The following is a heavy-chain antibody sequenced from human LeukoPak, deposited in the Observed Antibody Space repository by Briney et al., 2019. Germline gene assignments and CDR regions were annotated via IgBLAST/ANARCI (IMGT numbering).Heavy chain of an antibody. J-gene: IGHJ6*02. CDR2: INHSGST. Sequence: SETLSLTCAVYGGSFSGYYWSWIRQPPGKGLEWIGKINHSGSTNYNPSLKSRVTISVDTSKNQFSLKLSSVTAADTAVYYCARDRVVVVAAMVIYYGMDVWGQGTTVTVSS. CDR1: GGSFSGYY. D-gene: IGHD2-15*01. CDR3: ARDRVVVVAAMVIYYGMDV. V-gene: IGHV4-34*01.